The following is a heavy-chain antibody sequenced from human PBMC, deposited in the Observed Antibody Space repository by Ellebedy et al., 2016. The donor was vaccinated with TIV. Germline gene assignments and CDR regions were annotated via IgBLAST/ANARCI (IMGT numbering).Heavy chain of an antibody. CDR1: GLTFSSYS. Sequence: GESLKISCAVSGLTFSSYSMLWVRQAPGKGLEWLSNIRGRDRDTYYADSVRGRFTTTRDNAKNSLYLQMNSLRADDTAVYYCARDYAWGFDYWGQGILVTVSS. CDR3: ARDYAWGFDY. V-gene: IGHV3-21*05. D-gene: IGHD7-27*01. CDR2: IRGRDRDT. J-gene: IGHJ4*02.